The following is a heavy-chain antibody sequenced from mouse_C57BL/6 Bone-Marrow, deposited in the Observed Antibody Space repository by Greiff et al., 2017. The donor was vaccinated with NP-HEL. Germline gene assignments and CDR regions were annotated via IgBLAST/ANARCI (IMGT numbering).Heavy chain of an antibody. CDR2: IYPGDGDT. V-gene: IGHV1-82*01. D-gene: IGHD2-1*01. CDR1: GYAFSSSW. J-gene: IGHJ2*01. Sequence: QVQLKESGPELVKPGASVKISCKASGYAFSSSWMNWVKQRPGKGLEWIGRIYPGDGDTNYNGKFKGKATLTADKSSSTAYMQLSSLTSEDSAVYFCASLLDYFDYWGQGTTLTVSS. CDR3: ASLLDYFDY.